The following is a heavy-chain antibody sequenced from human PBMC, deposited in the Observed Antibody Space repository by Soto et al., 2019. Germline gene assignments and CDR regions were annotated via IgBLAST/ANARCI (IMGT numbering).Heavy chain of an antibody. Sequence: PSETLSLTCAVYGGSFSGYYWTWIRQPPGTGLEWIGEINHSGSTNYNPSLKSRVTISVDTSKNQFSLKLTSVTAADTAVYYCATDHIRGLLDYRRHGPPVTVS. V-gene: IGHV4-34*01. CDR3: ATDHIRGLLDY. J-gene: IGHJ4*01. CDR2: INHSGST. CDR1: GGSFSGYY.